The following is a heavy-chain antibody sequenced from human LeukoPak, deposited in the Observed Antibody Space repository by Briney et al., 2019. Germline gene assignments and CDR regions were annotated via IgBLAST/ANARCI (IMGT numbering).Heavy chain of an antibody. D-gene: IGHD6-6*01. CDR1: GYDFINYG. CDR3: ARGGPFFSSSSSKEYYFGY. Sequence: ASVKVSCKASGYDFINYGITWVRQAPGQGLEWVGWISLYNGNTDYKLQGRVTMTTDTSTSTAYMELRSLRSDDTAVYYCARGGPFFSSSSSKEYYFGYWGQGTLVTVSS. V-gene: IGHV1-18*01. CDR2: ISLYNGNT. J-gene: IGHJ4*02.